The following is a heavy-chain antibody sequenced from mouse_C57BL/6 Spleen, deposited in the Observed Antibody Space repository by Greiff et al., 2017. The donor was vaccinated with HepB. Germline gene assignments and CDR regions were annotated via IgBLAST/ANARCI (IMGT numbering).Heavy chain of an antibody. CDR2: IYPSDSET. Sequence: VQLQQPGAELVRPGSSVKLSCKASGYTFTSYWMDWVKQRPGQGLEWIGNIYPSDSETHYNQKFKDKATLTVDKSSSTAYMQLTSLTSEDSAVYYCATYYYGSRDYYAVDYWGQGTSFTVSS. J-gene: IGHJ4*01. CDR3: ATYYYGSRDYYAVDY. V-gene: IGHV1-61*01. D-gene: IGHD1-1*01. CDR1: GYTFTSYW.